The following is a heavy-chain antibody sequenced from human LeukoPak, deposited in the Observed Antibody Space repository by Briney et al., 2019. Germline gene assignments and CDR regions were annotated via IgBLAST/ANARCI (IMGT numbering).Heavy chain of an antibody. J-gene: IGHJ4*02. CDR3: AKQLGYCSDGSCYFPY. V-gene: IGHV3-23*01. D-gene: IGHD2-15*01. CDR1: GFAFSDHC. Sequence: PGGSLRLSCAASGFAFSDHCMDWVRQAPGKGLEWVSAISNNGGYTYYADSVQGRFTISRDNSKSTLCLQMNSLRAEDTAVYYCAKQLGYCSDGSCYFPYWGQGTLVTVSS. CDR2: ISNNGGYT.